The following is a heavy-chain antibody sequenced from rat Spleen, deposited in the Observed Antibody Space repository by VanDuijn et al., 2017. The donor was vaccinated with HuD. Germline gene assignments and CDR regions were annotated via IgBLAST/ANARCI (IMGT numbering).Heavy chain of an antibody. J-gene: IGHJ2*01. CDR3: ARQLRY. V-gene: IGHV5-29*01. Sequence: EVQLMESGGGLVQPGRSLKLSCAASGFTFSNYGMAWVRQAPTKGLEWVATINYDGSRTDYRDSVKGRFTISRDNAKSTLYLQMDSLRSEDTATYYCARQLRYWGQGVMVTVSS. CDR1: GFTFSNYG. CDR2: INYDGSRT.